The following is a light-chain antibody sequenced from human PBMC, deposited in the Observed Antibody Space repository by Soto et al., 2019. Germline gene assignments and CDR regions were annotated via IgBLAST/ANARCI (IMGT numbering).Light chain of an antibody. J-gene: IGKJ1*01. CDR2: GAS. Sequence: EIVMTQSPATLSVSPGESVTLSCRASLTMNNNIAWYQHKPGQAPRLLIFGASSRATGVPGRFSGSGFGTEYTLSISSLQSEDFAASYCHQYNERPPCTFGQGTTVDMK. CDR1: LTMNNN. V-gene: IGKV3-15*01. CDR3: HQYNERPPCT.